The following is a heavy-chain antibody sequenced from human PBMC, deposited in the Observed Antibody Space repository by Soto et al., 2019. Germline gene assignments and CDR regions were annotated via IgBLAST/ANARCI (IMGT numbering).Heavy chain of an antibody. CDR2: ISGSGGST. CDR1: GFTFSSYA. CDR3: AKTYYYDSSGYYPSDY. Sequence: GSLRLSCAASGFTFSSYAMSWVRQAPGKGLEWVSAISGSGGSTYYADSVKGRFTISRDNSKNTLYLQMNSLRAEDTAVYYCAKTYYYDSSGYYPSDYWGQGTLVTVSS. D-gene: IGHD3-22*01. J-gene: IGHJ4*02. V-gene: IGHV3-23*01.